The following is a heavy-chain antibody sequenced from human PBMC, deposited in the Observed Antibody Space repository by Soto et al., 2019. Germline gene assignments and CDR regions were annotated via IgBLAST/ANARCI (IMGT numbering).Heavy chain of an antibody. CDR1: GGTFSSYA. J-gene: IGHJ6*02. CDR3: ARVAKRSGVVVTVGGMDV. CDR2: IIPIFGTA. Sequence: QVQLVQSGAEVKKPGSSVKVSCKASGGTFSSYAISWVLQAPGQGLEWMGGIIPIFGTANYAQKFQGRVTITANESTSTAYMELSSLRSEDTAVYYCARVAKRSGVVVTVGGMDVWGQGTTVTVSS. V-gene: IGHV1-69*01. D-gene: IGHD2-21*02.